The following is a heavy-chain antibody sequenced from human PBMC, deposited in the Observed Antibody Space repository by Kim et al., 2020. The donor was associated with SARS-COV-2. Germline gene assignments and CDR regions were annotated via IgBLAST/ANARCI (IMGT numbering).Heavy chain of an antibody. D-gene: IGHD3-3*01. J-gene: IGHJ6*03. CDR1: GGSFSGYY. CDR2: INHSGST. Sequence: SETLSLTCAVYGGSFSGYYWSWIRQPPGKGLEWIGEINHSGSTNYNPSLKSRVTISVDTSKNQFSLKLSSVTAADTAVYYCARDLHDFWRDYYYYMDVW. CDR3: ARDLHDFWRDYYYYMDV. V-gene: IGHV4-34*01.